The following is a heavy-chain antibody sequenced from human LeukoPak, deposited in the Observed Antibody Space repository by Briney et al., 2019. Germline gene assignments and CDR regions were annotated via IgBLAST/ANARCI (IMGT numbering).Heavy chain of an antibody. V-gene: IGHV3-23*01. CDR3: AKDAAGPEY. Sequence: GGSLRLSCAVSGLTFSGYSMAWVRQAPGKGLFWVSGISAGGGSTYYGDSVKGRFTISRDNSRNTLYLQMNSLSAEDTAVYYCAKDAAGPEYWGQGTLVTVSS. CDR1: GLTFSGYS. CDR2: ISAGGGST. D-gene: IGHD6-13*01. J-gene: IGHJ4*02.